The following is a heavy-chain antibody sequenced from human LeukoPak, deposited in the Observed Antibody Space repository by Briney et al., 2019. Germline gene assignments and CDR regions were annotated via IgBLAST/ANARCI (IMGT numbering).Heavy chain of an antibody. Sequence: PGGSLRLSCAASGFTFDDYAMHWVRQAPGKGLEWVSGISWNSGSIGYADSVKGRFTISRDNSKNTLYLQMNSLRAEDTAVYYCAKGGLPYGSGSYLREHADYWGQGTLVTVSS. V-gene: IGHV3-9*01. CDR2: ISWNSGSI. CDR3: AKGGLPYGSGSYLREHADY. D-gene: IGHD3-10*01. J-gene: IGHJ4*02. CDR1: GFTFDDYA.